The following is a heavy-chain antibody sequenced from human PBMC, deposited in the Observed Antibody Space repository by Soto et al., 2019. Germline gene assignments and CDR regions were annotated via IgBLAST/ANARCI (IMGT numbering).Heavy chain of an antibody. J-gene: IGHJ4*02. V-gene: IGHV4-30-2*01. CDR1: GGSISSSGYS. CDR3: ASSHAGAHITVAVY. D-gene: IGHD6-13*01. CDR2: VYHSGST. Sequence: SETLSLTCAVSGGSISSSGYSWSWIRQPPGKGLEWVGYVYHSGSTYYNPSLKSRVTISVDRSKNQFSLKLSSVTAADTAVYYCASSHAGAHITVAVYRGQGSPVIVSS.